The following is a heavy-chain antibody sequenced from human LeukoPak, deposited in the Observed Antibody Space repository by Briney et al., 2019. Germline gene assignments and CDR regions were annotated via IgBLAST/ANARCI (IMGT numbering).Heavy chain of an antibody. J-gene: IGHJ4*02. CDR3: ARDKVVGATHLDY. D-gene: IGHD2-15*01. V-gene: IGHV3-7*01. CDR1: GFTFSAYE. Sequence: PGGSLRLSCAASGFTFSAYEMNWVRQAPGKGLEWVANIKQDGSEKYYVDSVKGRFTISRDNAKNSLYLQMNSLRAEDTAVYYCARDKVVGATHLDYWGQGTLVTVSS. CDR2: IKQDGSEK.